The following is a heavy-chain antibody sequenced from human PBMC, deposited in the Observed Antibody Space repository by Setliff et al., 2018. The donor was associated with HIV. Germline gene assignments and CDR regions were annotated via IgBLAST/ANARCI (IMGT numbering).Heavy chain of an antibody. J-gene: IGHJ4*02. Sequence: SETLSLTCIVSGGSIHSGSYYWSWIRQPVGKGLEWIGRIYTSGSTDYNPSLKSRVAISVDTSKNHFSLNLTSVTAADTAIYFCARVGGKGYSNFLDSWGQGLLVTVSS. V-gene: IGHV4-61*02. D-gene: IGHD2-15*01. CDR3: ARVGGKGYSNFLDS. CDR2: IYTSGST. CDR1: GGSIHSGSYY.